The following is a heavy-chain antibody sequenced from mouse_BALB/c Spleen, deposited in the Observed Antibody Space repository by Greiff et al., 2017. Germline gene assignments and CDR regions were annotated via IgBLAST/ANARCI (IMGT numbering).Heavy chain of an antibody. D-gene: IGHD2-3*01. CDR2: IRSKSNNYAT. CDR1: GFTFNPYA. V-gene: IGHV10-1*02. CDR3: VRHPDGYYPYDYAMDY. Sequence: EVKLVESGGGLVQPKGSLKLSCAASGFTFNPYAMNWVRQAPGKGLEWVARIRSKSNNYATYYADSVKDRFTISRDDSQSMLYLQMNNLKTEDTAMYYCVRHPDGYYPYDYAMDYWGQGTSVTVSS. J-gene: IGHJ4*01.